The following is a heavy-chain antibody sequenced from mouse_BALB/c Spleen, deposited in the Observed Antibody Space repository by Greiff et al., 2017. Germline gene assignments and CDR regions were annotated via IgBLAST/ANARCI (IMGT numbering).Heavy chain of an antibody. Sequence: LVKTGASVKISCKASGYSFTGYYMHWVKQSHGKSLEWIGYISCYNGATSYNQKFKGKATFTVDTSSSTAYMQFNSLTSEDSAVYYCARSYDGTEGFAYWGQGTLVTVSA. J-gene: IGHJ3*01. D-gene: IGHD2-3*01. CDR1: GYSFTGYY. CDR3: ARSYDGTEGFAY. V-gene: IGHV1S34*01. CDR2: ISCYNGAT.